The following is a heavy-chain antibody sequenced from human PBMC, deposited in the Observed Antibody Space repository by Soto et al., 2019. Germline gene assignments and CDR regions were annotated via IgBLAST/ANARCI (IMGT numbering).Heavy chain of an antibody. Sequence: QVQLQESGPGLVKPSETLSLTCTVSGGSISSYYWSWIRQPPGKGLEWIGYIYYSGSTNYNPSLKSRVTISVDTSKNQFSLKLSSVTAADTAVYYCARGLGSGSPLAFDIWGQGTMVTVSS. J-gene: IGHJ3*02. CDR2: IYYSGST. D-gene: IGHD3-10*01. CDR1: GGSISSYY. CDR3: ARGLGSGSPLAFDI. V-gene: IGHV4-59*01.